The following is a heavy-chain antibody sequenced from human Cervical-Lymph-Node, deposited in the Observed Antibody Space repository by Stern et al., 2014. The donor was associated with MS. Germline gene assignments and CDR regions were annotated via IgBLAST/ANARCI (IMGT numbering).Heavy chain of an antibody. CDR1: GFSLSTSGVH. J-gene: IGHJ4*02. CDR2: IYWDNDK. CDR3: ARPDCSGGRCFDY. Sequence: QVTLKESGPTLVKPTQTLTLTCTFSGFSLSTSGVHVGWIRQPPGKALEWLAVIYWDNDKRYSPSLKSRHNITKDTQKNQGVLTLTNMDPMDTATYYCARPDCSGGRCFDYWGQGTQVTVSS. V-gene: IGHV2-5*02. D-gene: IGHD2-15*01.